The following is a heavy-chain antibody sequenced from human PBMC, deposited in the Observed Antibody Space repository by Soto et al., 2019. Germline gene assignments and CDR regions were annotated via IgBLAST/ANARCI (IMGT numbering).Heavy chain of an antibody. V-gene: IGHV3-7*01. J-gene: IGHJ4*02. CDR3: ARDDKVFFDN. CDR1: GFTFSKYW. CDR2: IKHDGREQ. D-gene: IGHD3-10*01. Sequence: GSLRLSCVASGFTFSKYWMSWVRQAPGKGLEWVANIKHDGREQYYVDSVKGRFTISRDNAKNSLYLQMNSLRAEDTALYYCARDDKVFFDNWGQGTQVTVSS.